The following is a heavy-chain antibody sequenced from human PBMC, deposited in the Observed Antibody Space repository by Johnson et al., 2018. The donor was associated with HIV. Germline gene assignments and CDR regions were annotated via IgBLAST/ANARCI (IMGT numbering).Heavy chain of an antibody. Sequence: VRLVETGGGLIQPGGSLRLSCAASGFTVSSNYMSWVRQAPGKGLEWVSVIYSGGSPYYADSVKGRFTISRDNSKNTLYLQMNSLRAEATAVYYCASSSPRDAFDIWGQGTMVTVSS. CDR2: IYSGGSP. CDR3: ASSSPRDAFDI. V-gene: IGHV3-53*02. J-gene: IGHJ3*02. CDR1: GFTVSSNY.